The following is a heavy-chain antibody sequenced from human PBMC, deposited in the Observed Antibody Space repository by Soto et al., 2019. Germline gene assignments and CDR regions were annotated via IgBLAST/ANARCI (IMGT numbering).Heavy chain of an antibody. CDR1: GFTFSTYG. Sequence: QVQLVESGGGVVQPGRSLRLSCAASGFTFSTYGMHWVRQAPGMGLEWVEVIWYDGSHKDYADSVKGRFTTSRDNSKNTLYLQMNSLRVEDTAVYYCARAVGPFDYWGQGTLVTVSS. D-gene: IGHD1-26*01. CDR2: IWYDGSHK. J-gene: IGHJ4*02. CDR3: ARAVGPFDY. V-gene: IGHV3-33*01.